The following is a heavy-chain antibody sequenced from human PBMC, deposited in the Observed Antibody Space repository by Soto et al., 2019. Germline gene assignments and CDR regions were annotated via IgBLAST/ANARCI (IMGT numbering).Heavy chain of an antibody. V-gene: IGHV3-23*01. J-gene: IGHJ6*02. CDR1: GFTFSSYA. D-gene: IGHD7-27*01. Sequence: GSLRLSCAASGFTFSSYAMSWVRQAPGKGLEWDSAITASGDTTYYADSVKGRFTISRDNSKSTMYLQMNSLRAEDTAVYYCATLGSSTYYGMDVWGQGTTVTVSS. CDR2: ITASGDTT. CDR3: ATLGSSTYYGMDV.